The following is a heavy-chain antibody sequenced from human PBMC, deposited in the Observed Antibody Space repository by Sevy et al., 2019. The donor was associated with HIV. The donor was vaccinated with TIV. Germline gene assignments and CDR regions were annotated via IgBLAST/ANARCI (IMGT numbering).Heavy chain of an antibody. D-gene: IGHD2-21*01. J-gene: IGHJ6*02. CDR3: ARAVLQGAVRVIPAYGMDV. Sequence: ASVKVSCKTSGYNFITYGISWVRQAPGQGLEWMGWISAYTGHTTYAQRLQDRVTMTTDTSMSTSWMELRSLRSDDTAVYYCARAVLQGAVRVIPAYGMDVWGQRTTVTVSS. CDR2: ISAYTGHT. CDR1: GYNFITYG. V-gene: IGHV1-18*01.